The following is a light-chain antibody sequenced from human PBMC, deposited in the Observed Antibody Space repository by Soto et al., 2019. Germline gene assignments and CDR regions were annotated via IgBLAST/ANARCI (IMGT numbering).Light chain of an antibody. J-gene: IGKJ2*01. V-gene: IGKV3-15*01. CDR2: GAS. CDR3: QQYNNWPPYT. Sequence: EIVMTQSPATLSLSPGERATLSCRASQSVSSNLAWYQQQPGQAPRLLIYGASTSATGIPARFSGSGSGTEFTLTISSLQSEDFAVYYCQQYNNWPPYTFGQGTKLEIK. CDR1: QSVSSN.